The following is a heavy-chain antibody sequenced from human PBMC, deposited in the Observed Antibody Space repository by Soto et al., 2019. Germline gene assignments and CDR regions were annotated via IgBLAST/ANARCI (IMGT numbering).Heavy chain of an antibody. J-gene: IGHJ4*02. V-gene: IGHV4-39*01. CDR1: DDSINSDKYY. D-gene: IGHD3-9*01. Sequence: QLQLQESGPGLVKPSETLSLTCSVSDDSINSDKYYWGWIRQPPGKGLEWIGSIYYRGNAYYNPSLQTRVTISLDNPKSQFSLKLNSVTAADSAVYFCARLEGLATISYYFDFWGPGALVTVSS. CDR2: IYYRGNA. CDR3: ARLEGLATISYYFDF.